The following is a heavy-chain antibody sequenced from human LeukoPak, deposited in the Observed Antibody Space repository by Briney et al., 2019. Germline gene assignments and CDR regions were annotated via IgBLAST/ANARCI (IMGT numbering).Heavy chain of an antibody. J-gene: IGHJ4*02. Sequence: GGSLRLSYAASGFTFTDYWMHWVRQAPGKGLVWVSGIKSDGSAATYAGSVKGRFTISRDNAKNTLYLQMNRLRAEDTAVYYCARDRASHFDFWGQGTVVTVSS. D-gene: IGHD2-2*01. CDR1: GFTFTDYW. V-gene: IGHV3-74*01. CDR2: IKSDGSAA. CDR3: ARDRASHFDF.